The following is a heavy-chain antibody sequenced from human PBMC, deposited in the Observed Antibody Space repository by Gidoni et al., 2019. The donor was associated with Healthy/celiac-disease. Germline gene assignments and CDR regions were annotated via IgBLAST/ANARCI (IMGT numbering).Heavy chain of an antibody. CDR2: ISYDGSNK. V-gene: IGHV3-30-3*01. Sequence: QVQLVESGGGVVQPGRSLRLPCAASGFTFSSYAMHWVRQAPGKGLDGVAVISYDGSNKYYADSVKGRFTISRDNSKNTLYLQMNSLRAEDTAVYYCASSYSNYGNGKKSYYYYGMDVWGQGTTVTVSS. CDR3: ASSYSNYGNGKKSYYYYGMDV. CDR1: GFTFSSYA. D-gene: IGHD4-4*01. J-gene: IGHJ6*02.